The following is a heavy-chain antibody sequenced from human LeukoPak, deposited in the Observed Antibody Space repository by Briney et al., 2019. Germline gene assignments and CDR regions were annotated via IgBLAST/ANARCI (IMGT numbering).Heavy chain of an antibody. D-gene: IGHD1-26*01. Sequence: GGSLRLSWAASGFTFSSYSMNWVRQAPGKGLEWVSYISSSSSTIYYADSVKGRFTISRDNAKNSLYLQMNGLRAEDTAVYYCAMSGVGATRDYYFDYWGQGTLVTVSS. V-gene: IGHV3-48*01. CDR2: ISSSSSTI. CDR3: AMSGVGATRDYYFDY. CDR1: GFTFSSYS. J-gene: IGHJ4*02.